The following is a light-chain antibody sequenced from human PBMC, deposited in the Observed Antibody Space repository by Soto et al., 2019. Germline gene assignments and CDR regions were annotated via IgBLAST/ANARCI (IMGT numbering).Light chain of an antibody. J-gene: IGKJ1*01. V-gene: IGKV1-5*01. CDR1: QSISSW. Sequence: DLQMTQSPSALSASVGDRVTITCRASQSISSWLAWYQQKPGKAPKLLIYDASSLESGVPSRFSGSGSGTEFTLTISILQPDDFATYYCQQYNSYSLTFGQGTKVDIK. CDR2: DAS. CDR3: QQYNSYSLT.